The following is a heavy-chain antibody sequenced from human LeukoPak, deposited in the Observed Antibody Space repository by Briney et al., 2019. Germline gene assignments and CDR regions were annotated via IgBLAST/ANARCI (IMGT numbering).Heavy chain of an antibody. CDR1: GFSCRNYA. V-gene: IGHV3-23*01. CDR3: AKIAPWGAVTTTDGFDY. J-gene: IGHJ4*02. D-gene: IGHD4-17*01. Sequence: GVSLRLSGAASGFSCRNYAMSWLRQAPGKGRERVSSISDSRGAQYYADSVKGRFTISRDNSRNTLYLQLNSLGADDTAVYYCAKIAPWGAVTTTDGFDYWGQGTLVTVSS. CDR2: ISDSRGAQ.